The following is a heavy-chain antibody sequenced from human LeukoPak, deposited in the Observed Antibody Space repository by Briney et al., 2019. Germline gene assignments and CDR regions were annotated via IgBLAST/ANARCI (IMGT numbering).Heavy chain of an antibody. D-gene: IGHD3-16*01. CDR3: ASGGAGKGPFFDY. Sequence: GGSLRLSCAASGFTFSDYYMSWIRQAPGKGLEWVAVISYDGSNKYYADSVKGRFTISRDNSKNTLYLQMNSLRAEDTAVYYCASGGAGKGPFFDYWGQGTLVTVSS. CDR2: ISYDGSNK. V-gene: IGHV3-30*03. J-gene: IGHJ4*02. CDR1: GFTFSDYY.